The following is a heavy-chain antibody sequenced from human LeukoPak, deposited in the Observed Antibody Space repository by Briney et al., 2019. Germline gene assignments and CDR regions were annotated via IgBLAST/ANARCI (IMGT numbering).Heavy chain of an antibody. J-gene: IGHJ4*02. Sequence: GESLEISCKGSGYNFISNWIAWVRQMPGKGLEWMGIIYPADSHTRYSPSFQGQVTISADKSISTAYLQWSSLEASDTAMYYCARTDCSSTDCYLFDYWGQGTVVTVSP. D-gene: IGHD2-2*01. CDR1: GYNFISNW. CDR2: IYPADSHT. V-gene: IGHV5-51*01. CDR3: ARTDCSSTDCYLFDY.